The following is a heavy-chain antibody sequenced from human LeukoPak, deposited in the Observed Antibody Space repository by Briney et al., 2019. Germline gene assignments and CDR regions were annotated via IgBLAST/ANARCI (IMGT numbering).Heavy chain of an antibody. CDR1: GGPISSYY. D-gene: IGHD3-22*01. CDR2: IYYSGST. J-gene: IGHJ4*02. Sequence: PSETLSLTCTVSGGPISSYYWSWIRQPPGKGLEWIGYIYYSGSTNYNPSLKSRVTISVDTSKNQFSLKLSSVTAADTAVYYCARGPYCSGYYYVQAFDYWGQGTLVTVSS. V-gene: IGHV4-59*01. CDR3: ARGPYCSGYYYVQAFDY.